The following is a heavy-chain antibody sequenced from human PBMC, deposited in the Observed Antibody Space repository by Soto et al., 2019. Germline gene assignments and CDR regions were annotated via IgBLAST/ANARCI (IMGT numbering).Heavy chain of an antibody. CDR2: ISYDGSNK. CDR3: AKDSSAGYYYDSSGYYFGPKHYYFDY. J-gene: IGHJ4*02. CDR1: GFTFSSYG. Sequence: GGSLRLSCAASGFTFSSYGMHWVRQAPGKGLEWVAVISYDGSNKYYADSVKGRFTISRDNSKNTLYLQMNSLRAEDTAVYYCAKDSSAGYYYDSSGYYFGPKHYYFDYWGQGTLVTVSS. V-gene: IGHV3-30*18. D-gene: IGHD3-22*01.